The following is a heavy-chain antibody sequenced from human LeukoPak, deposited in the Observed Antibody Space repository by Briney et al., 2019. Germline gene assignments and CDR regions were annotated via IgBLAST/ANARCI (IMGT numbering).Heavy chain of an antibody. V-gene: IGHV4-59*01. CDR1: GGSISSDY. Sequence: PSKTLSLTCTGSGGSISSDYWSWIRQPPRNGLGRKGFVYYSSSTNYNPSLKRRVTISVDTSKTQFSLKPSSVTAADPAVYYCARVGPVAARPCDYWGQGTLVTVSS. D-gene: IGHD6-6*01. J-gene: IGHJ4*02. CDR3: ARVGPVAARPCDY. CDR2: VYYSSST.